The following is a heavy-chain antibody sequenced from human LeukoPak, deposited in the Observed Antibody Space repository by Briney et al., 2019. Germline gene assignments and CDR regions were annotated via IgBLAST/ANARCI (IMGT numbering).Heavy chain of an antibody. CDR3: ARSWYSISSGLYGMDV. CDR1: GFTFSSYG. D-gene: IGHD6-6*01. J-gene: IGHJ6*02. Sequence: GRSPRLSCAASGFTFSSYGMHWVRQAPGKGLEWVAVKWYDGSNKYYADSVKGRFTISRDNSKNTLYLQMNSLRAEDTAVYYCARSWYSISSGLYGMDVWGQGTTVTVSS. CDR2: KWYDGSNK. V-gene: IGHV3-33*01.